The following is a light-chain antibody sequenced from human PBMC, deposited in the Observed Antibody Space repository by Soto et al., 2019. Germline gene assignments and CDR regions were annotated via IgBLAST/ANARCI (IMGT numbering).Light chain of an antibody. CDR1: QSVSSN. Sequence: EIVMTQSPATLSVSPGERATPSCRASQSVSSNLAWYQQKPGQAPRLLIYGASTRATGIPARFSGSGSGTEFTLTISSLQSEDFAVYYCQQYNNWSWTFGQGTKV. CDR2: GAS. V-gene: IGKV3-15*01. CDR3: QQYNNWSWT. J-gene: IGKJ1*01.